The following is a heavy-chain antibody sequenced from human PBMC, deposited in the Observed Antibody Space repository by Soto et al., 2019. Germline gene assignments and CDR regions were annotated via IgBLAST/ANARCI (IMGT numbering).Heavy chain of an antibody. CDR1: GGSISISNW. V-gene: IGHV4-4*02. J-gene: IGHJ4*02. D-gene: IGHD5-12*01. CDR3: ARRRVIVATIPDPVYFDY. Sequence: SETLSLTCSVSGGSISISNWWSLVRQPPGKGLEWIGEIYHSGSTNYNPSLKSRVTISVDKSKNQFSLKLSSVTAADTAVYYCARRRVIVATIPDPVYFDYWGQGTLVTVSS. CDR2: IYHSGST.